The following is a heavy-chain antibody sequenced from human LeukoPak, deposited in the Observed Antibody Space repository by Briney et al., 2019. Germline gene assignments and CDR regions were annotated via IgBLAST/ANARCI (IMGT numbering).Heavy chain of an antibody. V-gene: IGHV3-7*01. CDR3: ARALAAAGNLDAFDI. Sequence: GGSLRLSCAASGFTFSSYWMSWVRQAPGKGLEWVANIKQDGSEKYYVDSVKGRFTISRDNAKNSLYLQMNSLRAEDTAVYYCARALAAAGNLDAFDIWGQGTMVTVSS. J-gene: IGHJ3*02. CDR1: GFTFSSYW. CDR2: IKQDGSEK. D-gene: IGHD6-13*01.